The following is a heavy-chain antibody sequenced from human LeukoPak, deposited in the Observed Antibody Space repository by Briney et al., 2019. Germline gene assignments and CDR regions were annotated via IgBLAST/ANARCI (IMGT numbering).Heavy chain of an antibody. D-gene: IGHD2-2*01. V-gene: IGHV4-61*02. CDR3: ARDSLLPSAMGYYYMDV. J-gene: IGHJ6*03. CDR2: IYTSGST. CDR1: GGSISSGSYY. Sequence: SETLSLTCTVSGGSISSGSYYWRWIRQPAGKGREWIGRIYTSGSTNHNPSLKSRVTISVDTSKNQFSLKLSSVTAADTALYYCARDSLLPSAMGYYYMDVWGKGTTVTVSS.